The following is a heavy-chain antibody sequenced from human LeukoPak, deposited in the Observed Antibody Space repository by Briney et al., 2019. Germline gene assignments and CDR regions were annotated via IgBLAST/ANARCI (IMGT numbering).Heavy chain of an antibody. CDR2: ISGSGGST. J-gene: IGHJ4*02. Sequence: GGSLRLSCTPSGFTFSSHAMSWVRQAPGKGLEWVSVISGSGGSTNYADSVKGRFTISRDNSKNTLFLQMNSLRAEDTAVYYCAKDLRYDSSGYYNDYWGQGTLVTVSS. CDR3: AKDLRYDSSGYYNDY. D-gene: IGHD3-22*01. CDR1: GFTFSSHA. V-gene: IGHV3-23*01.